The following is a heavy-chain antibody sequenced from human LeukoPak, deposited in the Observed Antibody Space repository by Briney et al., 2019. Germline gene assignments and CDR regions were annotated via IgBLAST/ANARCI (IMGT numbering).Heavy chain of an antibody. CDR2: KYYSGSA. D-gene: IGHD2-15*01. CDR1: GVSVSDGRYY. Sequence: SQTLSLTCNVSGVSVSDGRYYWTWIRQHPGKGLEWIGYKYYSGSAKYNPSLKSRLTISIDTSKNQFSLQLSSVTAADTATYYCATPYCSAISCLDVFNMWGQGTRVTVYS. J-gene: IGHJ3*02. CDR3: ATPYCSAISCLDVFNM. V-gene: IGHV4-31*03.